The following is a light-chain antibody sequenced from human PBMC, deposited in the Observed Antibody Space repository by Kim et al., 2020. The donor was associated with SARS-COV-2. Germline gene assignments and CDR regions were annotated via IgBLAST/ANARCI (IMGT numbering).Light chain of an antibody. CDR3: NSRDSSGNHAV. V-gene: IGLV3-19*01. CDR2: GKN. Sequence: SSELTQDPAVSVALGQTVRITCQGDSLRSYYASWYQQMPGQAPVLVIYGKNNRPSGIPDRFSGSSSGNTASLTITGAQAEDEADYYCNSRDSSGNHAVFGGGTQLTVL. CDR1: SLRSYY. J-gene: IGLJ7*01.